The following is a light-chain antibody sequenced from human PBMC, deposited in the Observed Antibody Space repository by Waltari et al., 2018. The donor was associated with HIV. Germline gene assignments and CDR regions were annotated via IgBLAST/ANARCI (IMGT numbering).Light chain of an antibody. J-gene: IGLJ2*01. CDR1: SSNIGSNA. CDR3: AAWDDSLNGVV. Sequence: QSILTQPPSASGTPGQRVTISCSGSSSNIGSNAVNWYQQLPGTAPKPLIYSINERASGVPDRFSGSKSGTSASLAISGLQSEDEADYHCAAWDDSLNGVVFGGGTKLTVL. V-gene: IGLV1-44*01. CDR2: SIN.